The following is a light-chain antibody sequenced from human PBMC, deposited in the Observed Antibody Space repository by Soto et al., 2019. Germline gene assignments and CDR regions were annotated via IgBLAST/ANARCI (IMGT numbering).Light chain of an antibody. J-gene: IGKJ4*01. CDR3: QQYGSSPRT. V-gene: IGKV3-20*01. CDR1: QTVNNNY. CDR2: GAS. Sequence: EIVLTQSPGTLSLSPGERATLSCRASQTVNNNYLAWYQQIPGQAPRLLISGASGRATGTPDRFSGSASGTDFTLAISRLEPEDFAVYYCQQYGSSPRTFGGGTKVDIK.